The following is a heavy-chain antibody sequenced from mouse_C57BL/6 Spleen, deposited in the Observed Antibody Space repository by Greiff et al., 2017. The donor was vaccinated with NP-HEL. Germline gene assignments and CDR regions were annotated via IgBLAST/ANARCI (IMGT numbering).Heavy chain of an antibody. J-gene: IGHJ2*01. CDR1: GYTFTEYT. CDR3: ARHEEERWDQGFFDY. CDR2: FYPGSGSI. Sequence: VKLVESGAELVKPGASVKLSCKASGYTFTEYTIHWVKQRSGQGLEWIGWFYPGSGSIKYNEKFKDKATLTADKSSSTVYMELSRLTSEDSAVYFCARHEEERWDQGFFDYWGQGTTLTVSS. V-gene: IGHV1-62-2*01. D-gene: IGHD3-3*01.